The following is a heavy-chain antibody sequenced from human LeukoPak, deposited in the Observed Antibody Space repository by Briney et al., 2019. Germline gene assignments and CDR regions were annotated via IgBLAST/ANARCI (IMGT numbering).Heavy chain of an antibody. CDR2: INHSGST. CDR1: GGSFSGYY. CDR3: ARLAAAAGTWYYYMDV. V-gene: IGHV4-34*01. Sequence: SETLSLTCAVYGGSFSGYYWSWLRQPPGKGLEWTGEINHSGSTNYNPSLKSRVTISVDTSKNQFSLKLSSVTAADTAVYYCARLAAAAGTWYYYMDVWGKGTTVTVSS. J-gene: IGHJ6*03. D-gene: IGHD6-13*01.